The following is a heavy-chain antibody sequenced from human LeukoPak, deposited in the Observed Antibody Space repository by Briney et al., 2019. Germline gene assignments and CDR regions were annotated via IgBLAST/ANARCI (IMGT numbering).Heavy chain of an antibody. CDR3: VKGGHVSHFDY. D-gene: IGHD3-3*02. Sequence: GGSLRLSCAASGFTFCNSAMTWVRQAPGKGLEWVSTISGFGESTYYVDSVKGRFTISRDNSKNTVYLQMNSLRADDTAVYFCVKGGHVSHFDYWRQGSLVTVSS. CDR2: ISGFGEST. CDR1: GFTFCNSA. V-gene: IGHV3-23*01. J-gene: IGHJ4*02.